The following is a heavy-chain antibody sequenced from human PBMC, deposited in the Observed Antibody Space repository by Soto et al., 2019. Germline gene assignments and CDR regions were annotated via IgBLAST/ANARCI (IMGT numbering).Heavy chain of an antibody. Sequence: PGGSLRLSCTASGFTFGDYAMSWVRQAPGKGLEWVGFTRSKAYGGTTEYAASVKGRFTISRDDSKSIAYLQMNSLKTEDTAVYYCTRVYYDFWSGYSRTNWFDPWGQGTLVTVS. CDR2: TRSKAYGGTT. CDR1: GFTFGDYA. V-gene: IGHV3-49*04. J-gene: IGHJ5*02. CDR3: TRVYYDFWSGYSRTNWFDP. D-gene: IGHD3-3*01.